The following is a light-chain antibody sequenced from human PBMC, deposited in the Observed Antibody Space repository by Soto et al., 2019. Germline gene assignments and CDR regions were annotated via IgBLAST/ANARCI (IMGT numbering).Light chain of an antibody. V-gene: IGKV3-11*01. CDR2: DAS. J-gene: IGKJ5*01. CDR1: QSFSSY. CDR3: QQRSNWPIT. Sequence: EIVLTQSPAALSLTPGERAALSCRASQSFSSYLAWYQQKPGQAPRLLIYDASTRATGIPARFSGSGSGTDFTLTINNLEPEDFAVYYCQQRSNWPITFGQGTRLEIK.